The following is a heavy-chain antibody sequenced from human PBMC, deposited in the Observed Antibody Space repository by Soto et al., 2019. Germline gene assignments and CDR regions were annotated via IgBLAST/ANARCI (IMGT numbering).Heavy chain of an antibody. CDR1: GFTFSSYA. V-gene: IGHV3-30-3*01. CDR2: ISYDGSNK. Sequence: QVQLVESGGGVVQPGRSLRLSCAASGFTFSSYAMHWVRQAPGKGLEWVAVISYDGSNKYYADSVKGRFTISRDNSKNTLYLQMNSLRAEDTAVYYCASEYVDTAMVTIDLNYWGQGTLVTVSS. D-gene: IGHD5-18*01. J-gene: IGHJ4*02. CDR3: ASEYVDTAMVTIDLNY.